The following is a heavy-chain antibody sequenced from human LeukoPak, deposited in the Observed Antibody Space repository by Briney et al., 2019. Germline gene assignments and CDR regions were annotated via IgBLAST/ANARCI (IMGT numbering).Heavy chain of an antibody. V-gene: IGHV3-30*18. Sequence: PGRSLRLSCEVSGFTFSSYGMHWVRQAPGKGLEWVSVISYDGNNKYYADSVRGRFTISRDNSKNTLYLLLTSLRAEDTAVYYCANRAGDFDYWGQGTLVTVSS. CDR3: ANRAGDFDY. CDR1: GFTFSSYG. D-gene: IGHD6-19*01. J-gene: IGHJ4*02. CDR2: ISYDGNNK.